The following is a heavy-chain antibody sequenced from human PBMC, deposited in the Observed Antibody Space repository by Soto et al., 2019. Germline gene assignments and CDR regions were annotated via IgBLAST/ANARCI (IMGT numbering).Heavy chain of an antibody. J-gene: IGHJ5*02. Sequence: ASVKVSCKASGYTFTSYGISWVRQAPGQGLEWMGWISAYNGNTNYAQKPQGRVTMTTDTSTSTAYMELRSLRSDDTAVYYCARGTAVYYYDSSGYYRFDPWGQGTLVTVSS. CDR2: ISAYNGNT. D-gene: IGHD3-22*01. CDR1: GYTFTSYG. V-gene: IGHV1-18*01. CDR3: ARGTAVYYYDSSGYYRFDP.